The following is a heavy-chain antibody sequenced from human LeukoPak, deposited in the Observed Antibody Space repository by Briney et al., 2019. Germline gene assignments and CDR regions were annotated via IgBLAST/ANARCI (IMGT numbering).Heavy chain of an antibody. Sequence: PSETLSLTCTVSGGSISSYYWSWIRQPPGKGLEWIGYIYYSGSTNYNPSLKSRVTISVDTSKNQFSLKLSSVTAADTAVYYCARDVWGSGGYGDYRNWFDPWGQGTLVTVSS. CDR3: ARDVWGSGGYGDYRNWFDP. V-gene: IGHV4-59*01. J-gene: IGHJ5*02. CDR2: IYYSGST. D-gene: IGHD4-17*01. CDR1: GGSISSYY.